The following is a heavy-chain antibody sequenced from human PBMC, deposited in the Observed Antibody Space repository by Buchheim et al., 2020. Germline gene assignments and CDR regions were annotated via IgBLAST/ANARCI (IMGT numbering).Heavy chain of an antibody. CDR2: ISGSGGTT. J-gene: IGHJ1*01. CDR3: AKVLSSMLRVGPNVPFGS. D-gene: IGHD2-2*01. V-gene: IGHV3-23*01. Sequence: EVQLLESGGGLVQPGGSLRLSCAASGFTFSSYSMTWVRQAPGKGLEWVSSISGSGGTTYYADSVKGRFTISRDSSKIVLLQMNRLTIGDTAVYYCAKVLSSMLRVGPNVPFGSWGQGTL. CDR1: GFTFSSYS.